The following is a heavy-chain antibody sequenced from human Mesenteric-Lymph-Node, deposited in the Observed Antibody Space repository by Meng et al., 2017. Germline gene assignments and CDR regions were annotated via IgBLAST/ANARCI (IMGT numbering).Heavy chain of an antibody. V-gene: IGHV4-31*03. CDR3: ARVSSGWDYFDY. J-gene: IGHJ4*02. Sequence: QVQQKEAGPGLVKPSQTLPLTCTVSGGSVSSGGYYWTWIRKHPGKGLEWFGHIYYSGSTFYNPSLKRRVIISIDTSKNQFSLNLRSVTAADTAVYYCARVSSGWDYFDYWGQGTLVTVSS. CDR1: GGSVSSGGYY. D-gene: IGHD6-19*01. CDR2: IYYSGST.